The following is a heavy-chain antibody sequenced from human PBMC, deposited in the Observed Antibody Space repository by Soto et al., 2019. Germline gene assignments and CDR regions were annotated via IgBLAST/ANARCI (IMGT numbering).Heavy chain of an antibody. D-gene: IGHD3-9*01. CDR1: GGSISNYY. CDR3: ARGDYDILTGYYRYYYYGMDV. J-gene: IGHJ6*02. Sequence: PSETLSFTCTVSGGSISNYYWSWIRQPPGKGLEWIGYINHSGSTNYNPSLKSRVTISVDTSKNQFSLKLSSVTAADTAVYYCARGDYDILTGYYRYYYYGMDVWGQGTTVTVSS. CDR2: INHSGST. V-gene: IGHV4-59*12.